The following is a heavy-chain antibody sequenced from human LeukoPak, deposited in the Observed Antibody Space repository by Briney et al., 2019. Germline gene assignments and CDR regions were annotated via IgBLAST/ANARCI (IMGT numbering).Heavy chain of an antibody. Sequence: SETLSLTCTVSGGSISYYYWSWIRQPAGKGLEWIGRIYYSGDTYYNRSLKSRLTLSVDTSNNQFSLKLASVTAADAAVYYCARESHYGGAYYEDYWGQGTLVTVSS. CDR1: GGSISYYY. CDR3: ARESHYGGAYYEDY. V-gene: IGHV4-4*07. D-gene: IGHD4-17*01. J-gene: IGHJ4*02. CDR2: IYYSGDT.